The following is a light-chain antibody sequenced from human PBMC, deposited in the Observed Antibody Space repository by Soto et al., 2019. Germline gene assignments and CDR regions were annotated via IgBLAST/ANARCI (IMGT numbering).Light chain of an antibody. Sequence: DIQMTQSPSSLSASVGDRVTLTCRASLPISNYLAWYQQKPGKIPHLLIYDASTFQAGVPSRFSGSGSGTHFTLTISILHPEDFATYYWQQLHGYPITFGQGTRLEIK. J-gene: IGKJ5*01. CDR3: QQLHGYPIT. CDR2: DAS. CDR1: LPISNY. V-gene: IGKV1-27*01.